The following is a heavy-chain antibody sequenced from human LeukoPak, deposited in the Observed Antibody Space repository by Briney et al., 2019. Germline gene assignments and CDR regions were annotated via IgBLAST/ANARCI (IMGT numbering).Heavy chain of an antibody. V-gene: IGHV4-59*08. CDR3: ARHESLCSGGSCYRYFQH. Sequence: PSETLSPTCTVSGGSISSYYWSWIRQPPGKGLEWIGYIYYSGSTNYNPSLKSRVTISVDTSKNQFSLKLSSVTAADTAVYYCARHESLCSGGSCYRYFQHWGQGTLVTVSS. CDR2: IYYSGST. J-gene: IGHJ1*01. CDR1: GGSISSYY. D-gene: IGHD2-15*01.